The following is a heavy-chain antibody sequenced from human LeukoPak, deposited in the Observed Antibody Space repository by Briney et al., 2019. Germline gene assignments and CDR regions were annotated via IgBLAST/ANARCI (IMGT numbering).Heavy chain of an antibody. CDR1: GYTFTGYY. Sequence: ASVKVSCKASGYTFTGYYMHWVQQAPGQGLEWMGIINPSGGSTSYAQKFQGRVTMTRDTSTSTVYMELSSLRSEDTAVYYCARVSTSTYYYDSSGYYPLWNWGQGTLVTVSS. D-gene: IGHD3-22*01. CDR2: INPSGGST. V-gene: IGHV1-46*01. CDR3: ARVSTSTYYYDSSGYYPLWN. J-gene: IGHJ4*02.